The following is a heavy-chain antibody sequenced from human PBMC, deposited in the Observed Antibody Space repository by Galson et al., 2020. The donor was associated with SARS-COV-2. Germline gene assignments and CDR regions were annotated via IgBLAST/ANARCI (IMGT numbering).Heavy chain of an antibody. CDR3: ARVTIQRPVGY. CDR2: INHSGNT. CDR1: GGSLRGYF. V-gene: IGHV4-34*01. J-gene: IGHJ4*02. Sequence: RSSETLSLTCAVYGGSLRGYFLSWIRQPPGKGLEWIGEINHSGNTNYHPSFKSRVTMSVDTSKNQFSLKVNSVTASDTAVYYCARVTIQRPVGYWGRGTLVTVSS. D-gene: IGHD3-10*01.